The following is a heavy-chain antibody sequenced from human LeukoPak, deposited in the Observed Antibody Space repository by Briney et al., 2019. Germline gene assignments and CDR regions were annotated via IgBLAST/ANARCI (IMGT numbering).Heavy chain of an antibody. J-gene: IGHJ5*02. Sequence: PGESLQISCKGSGYSFPNYWIGWVRQMPGKGLEWMGIIYPGDSHTRYSPSFQDQVTISVDKSISTAYLQWSSLKASDTAMYYCARGPYAYTSSATLGSYNWFDPWGQGSLVTVSS. CDR2: IYPGDSHT. CDR3: ARGPYAYTSSATLGSYNWFDP. V-gene: IGHV5-51*01. D-gene: IGHD2-2*02. CDR1: GYSFPNYW.